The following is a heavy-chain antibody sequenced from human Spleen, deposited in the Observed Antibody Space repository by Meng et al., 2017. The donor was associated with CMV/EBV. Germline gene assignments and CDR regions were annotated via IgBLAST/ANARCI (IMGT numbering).Heavy chain of an antibody. J-gene: IGHJ5*02. CDR2: IYYSGST. Sequence: SETLSLTCTVSGGSISSGDYYWSWIRQPPGKGLEWIGYIYYSGSTNYNPSLKSRVTISVDTSKNQFSLKLSSVTAADTAVYYCARGHGNMNYPMYWFDPWGQGTLVTVSS. CDR1: GGSISSGDYY. CDR3: ARGHGNMNYPMYWFDP. D-gene: IGHD1-7*01. V-gene: IGHV4-61*08.